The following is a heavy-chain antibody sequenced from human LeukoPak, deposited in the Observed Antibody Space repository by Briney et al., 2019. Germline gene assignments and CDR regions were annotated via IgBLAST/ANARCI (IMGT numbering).Heavy chain of an antibody. Sequence: SETLSLTCTVSGGSISSYYWSWIRQPPGKGLEWIGYIYYSGSTNYNPSLKSRVTLSVDTSKSQFSLKLSSVTAADTAVYYCARVGYSGYGYHFDNWGQGTLVTVSS. V-gene: IGHV4-59*01. D-gene: IGHD5-12*01. J-gene: IGHJ4*02. CDR2: IYYSGST. CDR1: GGSISSYY. CDR3: ARVGYSGYGYHFDN.